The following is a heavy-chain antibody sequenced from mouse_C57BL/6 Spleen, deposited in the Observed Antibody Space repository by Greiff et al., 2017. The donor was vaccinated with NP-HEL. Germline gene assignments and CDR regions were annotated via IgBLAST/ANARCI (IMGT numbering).Heavy chain of an antibody. D-gene: IGHD2-1*01. J-gene: IGHJ3*01. Sequence: VQLQQSGAELVRPGSSVKLSCKASGYTFTSYWMDWVKQRPGQGLEWIGNIYPSDSETHYNQKFKDKATLTVDKSSSTAYMQLSSLTSEDSAVYYCARGEAVYYGNYDWFAYWGQRTLVTVSA. V-gene: IGHV1-61*01. CDR2: IYPSDSET. CDR1: GYTFTSYW. CDR3: ARGEAVYYGNYDWFAY.